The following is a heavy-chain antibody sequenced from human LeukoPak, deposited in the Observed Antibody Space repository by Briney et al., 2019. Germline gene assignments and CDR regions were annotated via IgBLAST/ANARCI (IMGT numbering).Heavy chain of an antibody. CDR1: GGSIRSYY. CDR3: ARHNTPYAPLDY. J-gene: IGHJ4*02. D-gene: IGHD2-2*02. Sequence: SETLSLTCTVSGGSIRSYYWSWIRQPPGKGLEWIGYIYYSGSTNYNPSLESRVTISVDPSKNQFSLKLSSVTAADTAVHYCARHNTPYAPLDYWGQGTLVTVSS. V-gene: IGHV4-59*08. CDR2: IYYSGST.